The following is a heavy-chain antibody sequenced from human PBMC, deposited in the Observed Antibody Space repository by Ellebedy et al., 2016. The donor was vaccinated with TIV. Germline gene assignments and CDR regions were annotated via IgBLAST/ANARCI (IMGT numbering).Heavy chain of an antibody. V-gene: IGHV3-15*01. CDR2: IKSYTEGGTT. Sequence: GESLKISCAVSGFSFSTYVFHWVRQAPGKGLEWVGRIKSYTEGGTTDHAAPVKGRFSIPRDDSKNTLYLQMNSLKTEDTAIYYCLSVSGSYFCRYNWLDSWGRGTLVTVSS. CDR1: GFSFSTYV. D-gene: IGHD1-26*01. CDR3: LSVSGSYFCRYNWLDS. J-gene: IGHJ5*01.